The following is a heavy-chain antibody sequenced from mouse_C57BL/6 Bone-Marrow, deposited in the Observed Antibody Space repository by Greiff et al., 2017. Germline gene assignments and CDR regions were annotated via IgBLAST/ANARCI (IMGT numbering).Heavy chain of an antibody. D-gene: IGHD1-1*01. CDR2: ISIGGDYI. J-gene: IGHJ2*01. CDR3: TRVETDTTVPYFDY. V-gene: IGHV5-9-1*02. CDR1: GFTFSSYA. Sequence: EVKLVESGEGLVKPGGSLKLSCAASGFTFSSYAMSWVRQTPEKRLEWVAYISIGGDYIYYADTVKGRFTISRDNARNTLYLQMSSLKSEDTAMYYCTRVETDTTVPYFDYWGQGTTLTVSS.